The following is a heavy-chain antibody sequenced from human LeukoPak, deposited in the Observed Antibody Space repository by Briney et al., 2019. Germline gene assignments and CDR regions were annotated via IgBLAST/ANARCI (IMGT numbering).Heavy chain of an antibody. V-gene: IGHV4-4*07. D-gene: IGHD2-15*01. CDR3: ARDTPYCSGGSRYSWWYFDL. CDR2: IDTSGNT. CDR1: GGSISIYR. Sequence: NPSETLSLTCTLSGGSISIYRWSWIRQPAGKGLEWMGRIDTSGNTNYNPSLNGRVTMSVDTSKTQFYLKLSSVTAADTAVYYCARDTPYCSGGSRYSWWYFDLWGRGTLVTVSS. J-gene: IGHJ2*01.